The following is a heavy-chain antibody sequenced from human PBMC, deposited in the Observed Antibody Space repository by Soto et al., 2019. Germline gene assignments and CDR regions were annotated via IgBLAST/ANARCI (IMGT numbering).Heavy chain of an antibody. CDR1: EFTFTTYW. CDR3: AIVTTWKFYYYYMHV. J-gene: IGHJ6*03. Sequence: GGSLRLACAASEFTFTTYWMNWVRQAPGKGLEWVANIKQDGSERYYADFVKGRFTISRDNAKNSLFLQMSRLRAEDSAVYYCAIVTTWKFYYYYMHVWGKGTMVTVSS. D-gene: IGHD4-4*01. CDR2: IKQDGSER. V-gene: IGHV3-7*01.